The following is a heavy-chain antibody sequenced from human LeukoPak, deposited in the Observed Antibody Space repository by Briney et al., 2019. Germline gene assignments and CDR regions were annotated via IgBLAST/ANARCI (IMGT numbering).Heavy chain of an antibody. Sequence: ASVKVSCKASAYSFSTYDINWVRQATGQGLEWMGWMNPDSGNTGYAQKFQGRVTITRNTSISTAYMELSSLKSDDTAVYYCARRLGLRWDLQAFDIWGQGTMITVSS. D-gene: IGHD4-23*01. V-gene: IGHV1-8*03. CDR1: AYSFSTYD. CDR2: MNPDSGNT. J-gene: IGHJ3*02. CDR3: ARRLGLRWDLQAFDI.